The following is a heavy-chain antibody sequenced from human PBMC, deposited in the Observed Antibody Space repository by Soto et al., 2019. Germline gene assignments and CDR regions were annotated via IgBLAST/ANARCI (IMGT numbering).Heavy chain of an antibody. CDR2: INPYSGGT. V-gene: IGHV1-2*04. J-gene: IGHJ4*02. CDR3: ARDGGDGDPGWDY. D-gene: IGHD4-17*01. CDR1: GYTFTGYY. Sequence: QVQLVQSGAEVKKPGASVKVSCKASGYTFTGYYVHWVRQAPGQGLEWMGWINPYSGGTKYAQNFQGWVTMTRDTSISTAYMELRRLRSDDTAVYYCARDGGDGDPGWDYWGQGTLVTVSS.